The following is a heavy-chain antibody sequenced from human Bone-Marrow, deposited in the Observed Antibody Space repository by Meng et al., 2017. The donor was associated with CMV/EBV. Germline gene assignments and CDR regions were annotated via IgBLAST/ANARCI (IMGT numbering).Heavy chain of an antibody. CDR2: INPNSGGT. J-gene: IGHJ4*01. CDR1: GYTFTGYY. D-gene: IGHD3-3*01. CDR3: ARGFGYDFWSGYYPQGDY. Sequence: ASVKVSCTDSGYTFTGYYMHWVRQAPGQGLEWMGWINPNSGGTNYAQKFQGRVTMTRDTSISTAYMEVSRLRSDDTAVYYCARGFGYDFWSGYYPQGDYWGQGTLVTVPS. V-gene: IGHV1-2*02.